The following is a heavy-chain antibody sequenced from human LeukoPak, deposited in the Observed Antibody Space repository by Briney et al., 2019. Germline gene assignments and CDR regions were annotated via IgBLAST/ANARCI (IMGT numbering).Heavy chain of an antibody. CDR2: INPNSGGT. CDR1: GYTFTGYY. D-gene: IGHD1-26*01. Sequence: ASVTVSCKASGYTFTGYYMHWVRQAPGQGLEWMGWINPNSGGTNYAQKFQGRVTMTRDTSISTAYMELSRLRSDDTAVYYCAVGVGELSTEVFDYWGQGTLVTVSS. CDR3: AVGVGELSTEVFDY. V-gene: IGHV1-2*02. J-gene: IGHJ4*02.